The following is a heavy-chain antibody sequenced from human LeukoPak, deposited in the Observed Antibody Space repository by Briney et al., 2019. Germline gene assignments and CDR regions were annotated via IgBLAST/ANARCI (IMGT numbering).Heavy chain of an antibody. Sequence: PSETLSLTCTVSGGSISSGDYYWSWIRQPPGKGLEWIGYIYYSGSTYYNPSLKSRVTISVDTSKNQFSLKLSSVTAADTAVYYCAVGRPSRGVIDAFDIWGQGTMVTVSS. CDR1: GGSISSGDYY. J-gene: IGHJ3*02. CDR2: IYYSGST. CDR3: AVGRPSRGVIDAFDI. D-gene: IGHD3-10*01. V-gene: IGHV4-30-4*08.